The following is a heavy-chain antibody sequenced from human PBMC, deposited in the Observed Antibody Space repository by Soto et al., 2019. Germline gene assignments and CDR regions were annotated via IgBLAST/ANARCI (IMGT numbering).Heavy chain of an antibody. CDR1: GYTFTSYG. CDR2: ISAYNGNT. CDR3: ASWYSSSSASDWFDP. D-gene: IGHD6-6*01. V-gene: IGHV1-18*01. Sequence: ASVKVSCKASGYTFTSYGISWVRQAPGQGLEWMGWISAYNGNTNYAQKLQGRVTMTTDTSTSTAYMELRSLRSDDTAVYYCASWYSSSSASDWFDPWGQGTLVTVS. J-gene: IGHJ5*02.